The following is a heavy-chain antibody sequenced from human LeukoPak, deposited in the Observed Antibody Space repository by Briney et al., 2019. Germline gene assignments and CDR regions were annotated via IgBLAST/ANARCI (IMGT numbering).Heavy chain of an antibody. V-gene: IGHV1-46*01. J-gene: IGHJ6*03. D-gene: IGHD6-25*01. CDR1: GYIFTSYY. CDR2: INPSGGST. Sequence: ASVKVSCKASGYIFTSYYIHWVRQAPGQGLEWMGIINPSGGSTGYAQKFQGRVTMTRDTSTSTVYMELNSLRSDDTAVYHCARALPHVRSGYYYYYMDVWGKGTTVTISS. CDR3: ARALPHVRSGYYYYYMDV.